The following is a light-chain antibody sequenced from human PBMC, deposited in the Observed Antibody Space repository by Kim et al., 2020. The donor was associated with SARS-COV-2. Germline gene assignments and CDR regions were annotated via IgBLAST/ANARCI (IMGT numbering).Light chain of an antibody. V-gene: IGLV3-21*04. CDR1: NIGSKS. CDR2: YDS. CDR3: QVWASSSDHPV. J-gene: IGLJ3*02. Sequence: ELTQPPSVSVAPGKTARITCGGNNIGSKSVHWYQQKPGQAPVLVIYYDSDRPSGIPERFSGSNSGNTATLTISRVEAGDEADYYCQVWASSSDHPVFG.